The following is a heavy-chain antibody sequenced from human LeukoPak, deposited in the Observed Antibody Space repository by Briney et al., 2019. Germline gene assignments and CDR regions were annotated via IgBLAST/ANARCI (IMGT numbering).Heavy chain of an antibody. V-gene: IGHV1-3*01. J-gene: IGHJ4*02. CDR2: INACNGNT. CDR3: ARVQSAYCSSSSCYGGYFDY. D-gene: IGHD2-2*01. Sequence: GASVKVSCKAYGYTVTRYALHWVRQAPGQRPDWMEWINACNGNTKYSQKFQGRVTITRDTSASTAYMELSGLRPEDTAVYYCARVQSAYCSSSSCYGGYFDYWGQGTLVTVSS. CDR1: GYTVTRYA.